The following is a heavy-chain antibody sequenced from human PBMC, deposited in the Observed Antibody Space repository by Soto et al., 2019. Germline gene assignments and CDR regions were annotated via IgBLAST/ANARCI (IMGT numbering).Heavy chain of an antibody. CDR1: GYGFNTNW. CDR3: PPIKRDCNKHSCYYPDN. D-gene: IGHD3-22*01. J-gene: IGHJ4*02. V-gene: IGHV5-51*01. Sequence: GESLKISCRGSGYGFNTNWFGWVRQLPGRGLEWVGIMYPGDSDTRYNPSLQGHVTLSVDVTVSTAFLQWRSLETSDTGMYFCPPIKRDCNKHSCYYPDNWGQATQVTVSS. CDR2: MYPGDSDT.